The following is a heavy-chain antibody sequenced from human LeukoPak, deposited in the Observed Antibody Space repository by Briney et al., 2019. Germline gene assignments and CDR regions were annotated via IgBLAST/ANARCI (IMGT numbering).Heavy chain of an antibody. V-gene: IGHV4-4*02. J-gene: IGHJ3*02. D-gene: IGHD5/OR15-5a*01. CDR2: IYHSGST. Sequence: PSEPLSLTCAVSGGSNSSSNWWSWIRQPPGKGLEWIGEIYHSGSTNYNPSLKSRVTISVDKYKTQFSPKLRSVTVADTAVYYCARDKCEPRYAFDIWGQGTMVTVSS. CDR1: GGSNSSSNW. CDR3: ARDKCEPRYAFDI.